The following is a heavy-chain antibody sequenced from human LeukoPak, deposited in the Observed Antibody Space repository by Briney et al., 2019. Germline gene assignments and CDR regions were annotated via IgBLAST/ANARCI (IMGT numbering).Heavy chain of an antibody. CDR3: ARHCSSISCYRDALDI. Sequence: GGSLRLSCAASGFTFSSYAMSWVRQAPGKGLEWVSAISSSGGSTYYADSVKGRFTISRDTSKNTLYLQMNSLRAEDTAVYYCARHCSSISCYRDALDIWGQGTMVTVSS. CDR1: GFTFSSYA. V-gene: IGHV3-23*01. CDR2: ISSSGGST. D-gene: IGHD2-2*01. J-gene: IGHJ3*02.